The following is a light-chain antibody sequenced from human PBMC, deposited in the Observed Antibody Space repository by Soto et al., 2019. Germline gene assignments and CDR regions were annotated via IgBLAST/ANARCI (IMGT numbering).Light chain of an antibody. J-gene: IGKJ1*01. V-gene: IGKV1-6*01. CDR1: QAIRND. CDR3: LQDYNDPRT. Sequence: AIQMTQSPSSLSTSVGNRVTITCRASQAIRNDLGWYQKKPGKAPKLLIYAASILQSGVPSRFIGRGYGTDFTLTISSLQPEDIATYYCLQDYNDPRTFGQGTKVEIK. CDR2: AAS.